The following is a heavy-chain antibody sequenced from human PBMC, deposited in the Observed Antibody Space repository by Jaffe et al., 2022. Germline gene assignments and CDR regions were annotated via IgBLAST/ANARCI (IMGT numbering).Heavy chain of an antibody. CDR3: AREPTIFGVVHPLLGYMDV. CDR2: INTNTGNP. D-gene: IGHD3-3*01. V-gene: IGHV7-4-1*02. Sequence: QVQLVQSGSELKKPGASVKVSCKASGYTFTSYAMNWVRQAPGQGLEWMGWINTNTGNPTYAQGFTGRFVFSLDTSVSTAYLQISSLKAEDTAVYYCAREPTIFGVVHPLLGYMDVWGKGTTVTVSS. J-gene: IGHJ6*03. CDR1: GYTFTSYA.